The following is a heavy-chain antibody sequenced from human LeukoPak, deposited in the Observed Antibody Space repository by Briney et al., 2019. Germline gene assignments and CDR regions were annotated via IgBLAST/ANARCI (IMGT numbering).Heavy chain of an antibody. CDR1: GGSISSYY. CDR2: IYTTGNT. V-gene: IGHV4-4*07. Sequence: SETLSLTCSVSGGSISSYYWSWIRQPAGKGREWIGRIYTTGNTDYNPSLKSRVTMSVDTSKNQFSLNLSSVTAADTAVYYCARGGVMVRGVINYYYYMDVWGKGTTVTVSS. CDR3: ARGGVMVRGVINYYYYMDV. J-gene: IGHJ6*03. D-gene: IGHD3-10*01.